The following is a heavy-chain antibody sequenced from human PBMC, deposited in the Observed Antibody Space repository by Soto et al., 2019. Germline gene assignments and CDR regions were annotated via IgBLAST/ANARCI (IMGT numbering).Heavy chain of an antibody. D-gene: IGHD3-10*01. CDR2: INSDGSST. J-gene: IGHJ4*02. Sequence: EVQLVESGGGLVQPGGSLRLSCAASGFTFSSYWMHWVRQAPGKGLVWVSRINSDGSSTSYADSVKGRFTISRDNAKNTLYLQMNSLRAEDTAVYYCARGGDDYGSGSYSPFDYWGQGTLVTVSS. CDR3: ARGGDDYGSGSYSPFDY. CDR1: GFTFSSYW. V-gene: IGHV3-74*01.